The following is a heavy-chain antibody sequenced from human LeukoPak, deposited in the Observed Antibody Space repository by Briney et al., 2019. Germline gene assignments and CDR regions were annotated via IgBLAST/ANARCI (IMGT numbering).Heavy chain of an antibody. D-gene: IGHD6-19*01. V-gene: IGHV3-48*03. J-gene: IGHJ4*02. CDR3: ATYSSGPFDY. Sequence: RGSLRLSCAASGLSLSTYEMNWVRQAPGEGLEWTSYISYSSYTIYYTDSVKGRFTISRDNAKNSLYLQMNSLRAEDTAVYYCATYSSGPFDYWGQGTLVTVSA. CDR1: GLSLSTYE. CDR2: ISYSSYTI.